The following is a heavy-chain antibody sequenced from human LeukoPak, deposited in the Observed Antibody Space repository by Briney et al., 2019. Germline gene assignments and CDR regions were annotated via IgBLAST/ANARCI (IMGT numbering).Heavy chain of an antibody. J-gene: IGHJ4*02. CDR2: ISSSSSTI. CDR3: ARSLRGYCSSTSCSYFDY. D-gene: IGHD2-2*01. Sequence: GGSLRLSCAASGFTFSSYSMNWVRQAPGKGLEWVSYISSSSSTIYYADSVKGRFTISRDNAKNSLYLQMNSLRAEDTAVYYCARSLRGYCSSTSCSYFDYWGQGTLVTVSS. V-gene: IGHV3-48*01. CDR1: GFTFSSYS.